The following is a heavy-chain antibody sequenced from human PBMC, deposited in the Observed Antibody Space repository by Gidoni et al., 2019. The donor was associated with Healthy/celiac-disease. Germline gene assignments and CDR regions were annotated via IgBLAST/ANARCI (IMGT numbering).Heavy chain of an antibody. CDR3: ATLGATSFYYYYYMDV. D-gene: IGHD1-26*01. CDR1: GYSFTSYW. V-gene: IGHV5-10-1*03. CDR2: FDPSNSYT. Sequence: EVQLVQSGAEVKKPGESLRISCKGSGYSFTSYWISWVRQMPGKGLEWMGRFDPSNSYTNYSPSFQGHVTISADKSISTAYLQWSSLKASDTAMYYCATLGATSFYYYYYMDVWGKGTTVTVSS. J-gene: IGHJ6*03.